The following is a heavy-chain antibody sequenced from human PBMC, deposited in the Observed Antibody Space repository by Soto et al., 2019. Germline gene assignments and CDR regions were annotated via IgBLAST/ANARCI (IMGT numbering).Heavy chain of an antibody. CDR1: GFTFSSYA. CDR3: AKTARYSGSYLDY. J-gene: IGHJ4*02. Sequence: QVQAVESGGGVVQPGRSLRLSCVVSGFTFSSYAMHWVRQAPGKGLEWVAVISYDGSNKYYADSVKGRFTISRDNSKNTLYLQMNSLRSEDTAVYYCAKTARYSGSYLDYWVQGTLVTVSS. V-gene: IGHV3-30*18. D-gene: IGHD1-26*01. CDR2: ISYDGSNK.